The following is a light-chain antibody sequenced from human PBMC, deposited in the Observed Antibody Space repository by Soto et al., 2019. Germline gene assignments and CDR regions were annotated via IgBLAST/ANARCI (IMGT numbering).Light chain of an antibody. J-gene: IGLJ1*01. CDR2: EVS. Sequence: QSALTQHPSASGSPGQSVTISCTGTSRDVGGYHYVSWYQQHPGKATKLMIYEVSERPSGVPDRFSVSKSSNTASLTVSGLHAEDEADYYSSSYAGSNNFVFGTGTKVTVL. CDR1: SRDVGGYHY. CDR3: SSYAGSNNFV. V-gene: IGLV2-8*01.